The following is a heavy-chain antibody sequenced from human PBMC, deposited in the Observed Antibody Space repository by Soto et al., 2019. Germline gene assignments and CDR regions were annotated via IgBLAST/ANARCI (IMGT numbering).Heavy chain of an antibody. CDR2: IYTSGST. D-gene: IGHD6-13*01. V-gene: IGHV4-4*07. CDR3: ARVGARGYSSSWYEGKYYYYYGMDV. J-gene: IGHJ6*02. CDR1: GGSISSYY. Sequence: SETLSLTCTVSGGSISSYYWSWIRQPAGKGLEWIGRIYTSGSTNYNPSLKSRGTMSVDTSKNQFSLTLSSVTGADAVVYYCARVGARGYSSSWYEGKYYYYYGMDVWGQGTTVTVSS.